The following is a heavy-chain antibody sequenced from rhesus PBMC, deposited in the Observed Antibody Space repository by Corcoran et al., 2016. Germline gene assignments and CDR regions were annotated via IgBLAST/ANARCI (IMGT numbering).Heavy chain of an antibody. CDR3: AREGDCTGSGCYGTFDY. Sequence: QVQLQESGPGVVKPSETLSLTCAVSGGSISGYYLWSWIRQPPGKGLEWIGYIDGGRGSTSYNPSLKSRVIISIATSKNQFSRKLSSVTAADTAVYYCAREGDCTGSGCYGTFDYWGQGVLVTVSS. J-gene: IGHJ4*01. CDR2: IDGGRGST. V-gene: IGHV4-165*01. D-gene: IGHD2-21*01. CDR1: GGSISGYY.